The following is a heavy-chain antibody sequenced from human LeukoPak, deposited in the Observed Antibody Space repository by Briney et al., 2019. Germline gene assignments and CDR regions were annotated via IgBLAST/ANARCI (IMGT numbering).Heavy chain of an antibody. CDR1: GGSISSGSYY. V-gene: IGHV4-61*02. J-gene: IGHJ6*02. CDR3: ARDQPASSWNYYYYYGMDV. D-gene: IGHD1-1*01. CDR2: IYTSGST. Sequence: SETLSLTCTVSGGSISSGSYYWSWIRQPAGKGLERIGRIYTSGSTNYNPSLKSRVTISVDPSKNQFSLRLSSVTAADTAVYYCARDQPASSWNYYYYYGMDVWGQGTTVTVSS.